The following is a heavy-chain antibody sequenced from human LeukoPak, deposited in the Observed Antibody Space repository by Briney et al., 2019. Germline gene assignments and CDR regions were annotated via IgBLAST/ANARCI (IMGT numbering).Heavy chain of an antibody. J-gene: IGHJ5*02. CDR2: IYYSGST. CDR3: ARELGSGWYSNWFDP. CDR1: GGSISSYY. D-gene: IGHD6-19*01. V-gene: IGHV4-59*01. Sequence: SETLSLTCTVSGGSISSYYWSWIRQPPGKGLEWMGYIYYSGSTNYNPSLKSRVTISVDTSKNQFSLKLSSVTAADTAVYYCARELGSGWYSNWFDPWGQGTLVTVSS.